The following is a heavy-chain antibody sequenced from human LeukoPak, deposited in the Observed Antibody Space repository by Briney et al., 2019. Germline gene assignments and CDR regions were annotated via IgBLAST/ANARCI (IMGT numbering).Heavy chain of an antibody. CDR2: IYYSGGT. J-gene: IGHJ4*02. CDR1: GGSMSRYY. V-gene: IGHV4-59*01. CDR3: ARDPYGDYYFDY. Sequence: SETLSLTCTVSGGSMSRYYWSWIRQPPGKGLEWLGYIYYSGGTNYNPSLKSRVTISVDTSKIQFSLKLSSVTAADTAVYYCARDPYGDYYFDYWGQGTLVTVSS. D-gene: IGHD4-17*01.